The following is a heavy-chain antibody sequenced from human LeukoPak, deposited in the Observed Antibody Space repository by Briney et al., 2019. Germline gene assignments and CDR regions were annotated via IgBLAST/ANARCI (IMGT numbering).Heavy chain of an antibody. CDR1: GYTCTSCI. CDR3: ARDYWDDSSGNDY. J-gene: IGHJ4*02. Sequence: GASVTLSCKASGYTCTSCIMNWVRQAPGQGPEWMGGINANTGNPTYAQGFTGRFVFSLDTSVTTAYLQISSLKAEDTAVYYCARDYWDDSSGNDYWGQGTLVTVSS. CDR2: INANTGNP. D-gene: IGHD3-22*01. V-gene: IGHV7-4-1*02.